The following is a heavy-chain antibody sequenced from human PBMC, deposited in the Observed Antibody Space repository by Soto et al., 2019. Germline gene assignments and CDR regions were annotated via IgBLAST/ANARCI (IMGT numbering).Heavy chain of an antibody. J-gene: IGHJ4*02. CDR2: INVGNGNT. V-gene: IGHV1-3*01. CDR3: ATPQDYDGGLDS. Sequence: QVQFVQSGAEVKKPGASVKVSCKTPGYTFTSYNIHWVRQAPGQRLEWMGWINVGNGNTRSSQKFQGRPTWTRDTPGNTAYLELHSLISEDTAVYYCATPQDYDGGLDSWGQGTLVTVSS. CDR1: GYTFTSYN. D-gene: IGHD3-22*01.